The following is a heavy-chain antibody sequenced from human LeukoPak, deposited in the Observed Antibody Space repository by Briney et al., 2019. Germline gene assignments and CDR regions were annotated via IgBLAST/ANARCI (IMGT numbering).Heavy chain of an antibody. CDR1: GGSISLYY. D-gene: IGHD3-10*01. Sequence: PSETLSLTCTVSGGSISLYYWSWIRQPPGKGLEWIGYFYDTRSPKYNPSLERRVSISVDMSRNQFSLNLTSVTAADTAVYYCARGRGSLTYWGQGTLATVSS. V-gene: IGHV4-59*01. CDR2: FYDTRSP. CDR3: ARGRGSLTY. J-gene: IGHJ4*02.